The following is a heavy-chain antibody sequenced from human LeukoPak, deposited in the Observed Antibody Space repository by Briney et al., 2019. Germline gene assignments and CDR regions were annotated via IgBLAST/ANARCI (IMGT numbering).Heavy chain of an antibody. CDR1: GFTFTNYA. CDR3: AKGSRGAVAGTVDY. D-gene: IGHD6-19*01. CDR2: ISGGGTST. J-gene: IGHJ4*02. V-gene: IGHV3-23*01. Sequence: GGSLRLSCAASGFTFTNYAMSWVRQPPGKGLEWVSAISGGGTSTFYADSVKGRFSISRDNSKNTLYLQMNSLRAEDTAVYYCAKGSRGAVAGTVDYWGQGTLVTVSS.